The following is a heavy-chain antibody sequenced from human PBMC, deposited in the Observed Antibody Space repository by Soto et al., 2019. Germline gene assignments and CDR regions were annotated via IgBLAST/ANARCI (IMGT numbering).Heavy chain of an antibody. D-gene: IGHD4-4*01. CDR2: INHSGST. J-gene: IGHJ4*02. CDR3: APSRSAEIRNFRAPLGY. CDR1: GGSFSGYY. Sequence: QVQLQQWGAGLLKPSETLSLTCAVYGGSFSGYYWSWIRQPPGKGLEWIGEINHSGSTNYNPSLMRRVTISGDTSMKQLYQKLSSGTAAYAAVYYCAPSRSAEIRNFRAPLGYWGQGTLVNGSS. V-gene: IGHV4-34*01.